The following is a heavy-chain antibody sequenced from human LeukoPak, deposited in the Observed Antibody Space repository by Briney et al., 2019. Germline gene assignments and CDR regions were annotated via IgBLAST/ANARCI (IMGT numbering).Heavy chain of an antibody. CDR3: ARASYYYDSSGYPSVY. CDR2: IWYDGSNK. D-gene: IGHD3-22*01. CDR1: GFTFSSYG. J-gene: IGHJ4*02. Sequence: GGSLRLSCAASGFTFSSYGMHWVRQAPGKGLEWVAVIWYDGSNKYYADSVKGRFTISRDNSKNTLYLQTNSLRAEDTAVYYCARASYYYDSSGYPSVYWGQGTLVTVSS. V-gene: IGHV3-33*01.